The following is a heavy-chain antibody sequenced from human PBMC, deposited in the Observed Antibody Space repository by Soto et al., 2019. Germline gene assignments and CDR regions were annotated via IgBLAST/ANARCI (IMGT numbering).Heavy chain of an antibody. CDR2: IYYSGNT. D-gene: IGHD5-18*01. V-gene: IGHV4-39*01. CDR1: GGSISSSSYY. Sequence: PSETLSLTCTVSGGSISSSSYYWGWIRQPPGKGLEWIGSIYYSGNTYYNPSLKSRVTISVDTSKNHFSLRLSSVTAADTAVYYCARHDVSYGQYNWFDPWGQGTLVTVS. J-gene: IGHJ5*02. CDR3: ARHDVSYGQYNWFDP.